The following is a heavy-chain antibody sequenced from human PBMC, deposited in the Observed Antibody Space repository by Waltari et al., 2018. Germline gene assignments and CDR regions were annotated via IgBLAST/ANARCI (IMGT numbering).Heavy chain of an antibody. CDR1: GFTFSKYC. D-gene: IGHD3-10*01. J-gene: IGHJ4*02. V-gene: IGHV3-7*01. CDR3: ARDRGYFDY. Sequence: EVQLVESGGGLVQPGGSLRLYCAASGFTFSKYCIRWVRQAPGKGLEWVANIKQDGSEKNYVDSVKGRFTISRDNAKNLLYLQMNSLRAEDTAVYYCARDRGYFDYWGQGTLVTVSS. CDR2: IKQDGSEK.